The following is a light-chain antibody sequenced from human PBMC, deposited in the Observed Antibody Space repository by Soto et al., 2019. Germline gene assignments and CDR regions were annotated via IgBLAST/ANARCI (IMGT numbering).Light chain of an antibody. CDR3: QSYDSSLSGWV. Sequence: QSVLTQPPSVSGAAGQRVTISCTGSSANIGAGYDVHWYQQLPGTAPKLLIYGNSNRLSGVPDRFSSSKSGTSVSLAITGLQAEDGADYYCQSYDSSLSGWVFGGGTKLTVL. CDR1: SANIGAGYD. V-gene: IGLV1-40*01. J-gene: IGLJ3*02. CDR2: GNS.